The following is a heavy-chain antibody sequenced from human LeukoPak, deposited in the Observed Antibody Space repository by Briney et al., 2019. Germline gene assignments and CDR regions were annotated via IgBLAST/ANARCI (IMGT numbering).Heavy chain of an antibody. CDR2: ISSRGDST. Sequence: PGGSLRLSCAASGFIFSSHAMSWVRQTPEQGLEWVSAISSRGDSTYYADSVKGRFTISRDNSKNTLYLQMSSLRGEDTAVYYCASGGGIAVAGTRNWFDPWGQGTLVTVSS. D-gene: IGHD6-19*01. CDR1: GFIFSSHA. J-gene: IGHJ5*02. CDR3: ASGGGIAVAGTRNWFDP. V-gene: IGHV3-23*01.